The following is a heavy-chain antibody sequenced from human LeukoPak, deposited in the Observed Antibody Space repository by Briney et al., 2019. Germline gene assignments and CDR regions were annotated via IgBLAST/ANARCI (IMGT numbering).Heavy chain of an antibody. CDR1: GYSFTRDA. J-gene: IGHJ6*02. V-gene: IGHV7-4-1*02. Sequence: ASVTVSCKASGYSFTRDAMNWVRQAPGQGFEWVGWINTNTRNPTYAQGFTGRFVFSLDTSVSTAYLQISSLKAEDTAVYYCARGGDNGIVWGQGTTVAVSS. CDR2: INTNTRNP. D-gene: IGHD2-21*02. CDR3: ARGGDNGIV.